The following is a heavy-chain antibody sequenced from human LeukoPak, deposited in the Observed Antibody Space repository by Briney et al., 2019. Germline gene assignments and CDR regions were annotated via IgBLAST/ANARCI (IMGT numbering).Heavy chain of an antibody. V-gene: IGHV3-30-3*01. CDR1: GFTFSSHA. D-gene: IGHD3-22*01. J-gene: IGHJ6*02. CDR2: ISYDGSNK. CDR3: ARSETTYYYDSSVYFYYYYGMDV. Sequence: GGSLRLSCAASGFTFSSHAMHWVRQAPGKGLEWVAVISYDGSNKYYADSVKGRFTISRDNSKNSLYLQMNSLRAEDTAVYYCARSETTYYYDSSVYFYYYYGMDVWGQGTTVTVSS.